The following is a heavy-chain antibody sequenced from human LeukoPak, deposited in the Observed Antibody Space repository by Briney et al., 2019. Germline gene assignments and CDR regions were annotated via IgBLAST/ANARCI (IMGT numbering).Heavy chain of an antibody. Sequence: SETLSLTCTVSGGSISSHYWSWIRQPPGKGLEWIGYIYYSGTTSYNPSLTSRVTTSVDTSKNQFSLNVRSVTAADTAMYYCARVVRDSNFYYYYYMDVWGKGTTVTVSS. CDR2: IYYSGTT. J-gene: IGHJ6*03. CDR1: GGSISSHY. D-gene: IGHD6-13*01. CDR3: ARVVRDSNFYYYYYMDV. V-gene: IGHV4-59*11.